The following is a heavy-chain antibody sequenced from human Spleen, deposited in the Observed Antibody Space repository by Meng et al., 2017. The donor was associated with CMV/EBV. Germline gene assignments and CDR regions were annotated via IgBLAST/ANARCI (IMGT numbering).Heavy chain of an antibody. CDR1: GFTFSSYS. D-gene: IGHD6-13*01. CDR3: ASYSSSKSLFDY. Sequence: GGSLRLSCAASGFTFSSYSMNWVLQAPGKGLEWVSYISFSGSTIYYADSVKGRFTISRDNAKNSLYLQMNSLRAEDTAVYYCASYSSSKSLFDYWGQGTQVTVSS. V-gene: IGHV3-48*04. J-gene: IGHJ4*02. CDR2: ISFSGSTI.